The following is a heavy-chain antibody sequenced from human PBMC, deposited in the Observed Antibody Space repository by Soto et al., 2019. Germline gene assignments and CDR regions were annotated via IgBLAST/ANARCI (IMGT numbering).Heavy chain of an antibody. V-gene: IGHV3-30*18. CDR2: ISYDGSNK. D-gene: IGHD6-19*01. CDR3: AKAIIFSSGWHSYYYYYGMDV. Sequence: PGGSLRHPCTASEFNFSDHGMHWVRQAPGKGLEWVAVISYDGSNKYYADSVKGRFTISRDNSKNTLYLQMNSLRAEDTAVCYCAKAIIFSSGWHSYYYYYGMDVWGQGTTVTVSS. CDR1: EFNFSDHG. J-gene: IGHJ6*02.